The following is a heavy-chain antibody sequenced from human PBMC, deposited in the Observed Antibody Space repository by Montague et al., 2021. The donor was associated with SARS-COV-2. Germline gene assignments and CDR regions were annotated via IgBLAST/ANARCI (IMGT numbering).Heavy chain of an antibody. J-gene: IGHJ6*02. CDR1: GITFNTYW. V-gene: IGHV3-74*01. CDR3: AGAVGPYFYYGMDV. Sequence: SLRLSCAASGITFNTYWMHWVRLVVGKGLVWVSRINHDGGIATYADSVKGRFAISRDNAKNTLFLQMNSLTVEDTAVYYCAGAVGPYFYYGMDVWGQGTTVTVS. D-gene: IGHD3-9*01. CDR2: INHDGGIA.